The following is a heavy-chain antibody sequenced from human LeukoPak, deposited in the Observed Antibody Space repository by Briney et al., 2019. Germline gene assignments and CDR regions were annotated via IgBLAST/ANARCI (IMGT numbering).Heavy chain of an antibody. CDR1: GGSISSGSYY. V-gene: IGHV4-61*02. Sequence: KPSETLSLTCTVSGGSISSGSYYWSWIRQPAGKGLEWIGRIYTSGSTNYNPSLKSRVTISVDRSKNQFSLKLSSVTAADTAVYYCARVPLHLSGSQAYLGAFDIWGRGTMVTVSS. D-gene: IGHD1-26*01. CDR2: IYTSGST. CDR3: ARVPLHLSGSQAYLGAFDI. J-gene: IGHJ3*02.